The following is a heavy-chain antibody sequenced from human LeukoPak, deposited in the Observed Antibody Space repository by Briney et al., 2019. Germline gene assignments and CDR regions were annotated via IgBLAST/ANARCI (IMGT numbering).Heavy chain of an antibody. D-gene: IGHD1-26*01. CDR1: GFTFDDYA. CDR2: ISWNSGSI. Sequence: GRSLRLSCAASGFTFDDYAMHWVRQAPGKGLEWVSGISWNSGSIGYADSVKGRFTSSRDNAKNTLYLQMNSLRVEDTAVYYCVRGGSGSYSPYDYWGQGTLVTVSS. V-gene: IGHV3-9*01. CDR3: VRGGSGSYSPYDY. J-gene: IGHJ4*02.